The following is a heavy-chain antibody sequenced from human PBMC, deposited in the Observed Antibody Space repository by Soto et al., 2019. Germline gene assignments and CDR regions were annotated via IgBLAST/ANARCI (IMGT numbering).Heavy chain of an antibody. CDR1: GFSLNTNAVG. Sequence: KESGPTLVKPTQTLTLTCTFSGFSLNTNAVGVAWIRQPPGNALEWLALLYWDDDKRYSPSLKSILTITTDTSKNQVVLTMTNMDPEDTATYYCAHRRVRDSSGENFDSWGQGTLVTVSS. V-gene: IGHV2-5*02. CDR2: LYWDDDK. D-gene: IGHD6-19*01. CDR3: AHRRVRDSSGENFDS. J-gene: IGHJ4*02.